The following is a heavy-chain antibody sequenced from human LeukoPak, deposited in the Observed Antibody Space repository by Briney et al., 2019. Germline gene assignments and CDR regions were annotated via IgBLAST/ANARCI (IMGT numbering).Heavy chain of an antibody. V-gene: IGHV3-48*04. Sequence: GGSLRLSSAASGFTFSSYSMNWVRQAPGKGLEWVSYISSSSSTIYYADSVKGRFTISRDNAKNSLYLQMNSLRAEDTAVYYCARTRDYYYYMDVWGKGTTVTVSS. CDR1: GFTFSSYS. CDR3: ARTRDYYYYMDV. J-gene: IGHJ6*03. CDR2: ISSSSSTI.